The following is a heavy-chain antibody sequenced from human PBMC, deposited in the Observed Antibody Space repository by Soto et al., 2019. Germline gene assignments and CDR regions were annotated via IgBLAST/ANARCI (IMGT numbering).Heavy chain of an antibody. CDR1: GGSISSYY. Sequence: SETLSLTCTVSGGSISSYYWSWLRQPPGKGLEWIGYINYSGSTNYNPSLKSRVTISVDTSKNQFSLKLSSVTAADTAVYYCAGEYYDFWSGYSHNWFDPWGQGTLVTVS. V-gene: IGHV4-59*01. CDR3: AGEYYDFWSGYSHNWFDP. D-gene: IGHD3-3*01. CDR2: INYSGST. J-gene: IGHJ5*02.